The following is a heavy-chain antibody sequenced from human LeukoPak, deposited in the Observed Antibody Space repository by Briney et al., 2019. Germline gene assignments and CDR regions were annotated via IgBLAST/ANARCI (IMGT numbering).Heavy chain of an antibody. Sequence: GGSLRLSCAASGFTFSNSAMTWARQIPGKGLEWVSTISHVGGNTYYADFVQGRFTIARDNSKNTLYLLMTGLRSEDTALYYCFFLQAEDGIRDSYDMWGQGTMVTVSS. CDR1: GFTFSNSA. D-gene: IGHD1-1*01. CDR2: ISHVGGNT. V-gene: IGHV3-23*01. J-gene: IGHJ3*02. CDR3: FFLQAEDGIRDSYDM.